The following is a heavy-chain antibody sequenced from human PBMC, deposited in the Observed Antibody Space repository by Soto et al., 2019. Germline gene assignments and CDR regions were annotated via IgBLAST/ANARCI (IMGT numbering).Heavy chain of an antibody. CDR2: IHYSGST. CDR1: GGSISSGDYY. D-gene: IGHD3-22*01. V-gene: IGHV4-30-4*01. CDR3: ARESRIVVVSLYDY. J-gene: IGHJ4*02. Sequence: SETLSLTCTVSGGSISSGDYYWSWIRQPPGKGLEWIGYIHYSGSTYYNPSLKSRVTISVDTSKNQFSLKLSSVTAADTAVYYCARESRIVVVSLYDYWGQGTLVTVS.